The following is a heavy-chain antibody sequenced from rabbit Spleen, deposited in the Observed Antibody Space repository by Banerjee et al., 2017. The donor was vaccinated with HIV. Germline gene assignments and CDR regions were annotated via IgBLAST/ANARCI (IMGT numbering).Heavy chain of an antibody. D-gene: IGHD1-1*01. CDR2: IYAGSSGSA. CDR3: ARGSGDYYFNL. J-gene: IGHJ4*01. V-gene: IGHV1S45*01. CDR1: GFSFSRSHW. Sequence: QEQLEESGGDLVKPEGSLTLTCTASGFSFSRSHWICWVRQAPGKGLEWIACIYAGSSGSAYYASWVISRFTISKTSSTTVTLQMTSLTAADTATYFCARGSGDYYFNLWGPGTLVTVS.